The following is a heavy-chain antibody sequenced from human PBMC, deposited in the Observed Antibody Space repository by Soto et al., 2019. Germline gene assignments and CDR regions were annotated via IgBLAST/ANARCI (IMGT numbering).Heavy chain of an antibody. CDR1: GFTFSNYA. J-gene: IGHJ4*02. CDR2: ISGGGGSS. Sequence: EVQLLESGGGLVQPGGSLRLSCAASGFTFSNYAMSWVRQAPGKGLEWVSGISGGGGSSYYADSVKGRFTISRDNSKNTLYRQRTSLRAEDTAVNYWAHNCGVDCHSVFIYWGQGTVVIVSS. V-gene: IGHV3-23*01. CDR3: AHNCGVDCHSVFIY. D-gene: IGHD2-21*02.